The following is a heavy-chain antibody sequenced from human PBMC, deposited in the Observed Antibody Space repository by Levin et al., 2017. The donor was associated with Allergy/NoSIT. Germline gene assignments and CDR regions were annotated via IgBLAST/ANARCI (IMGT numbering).Heavy chain of an antibody. J-gene: IGHJ4*02. Sequence: PGGSLRLSCAASGFTFSSYWMHWVRQAPGKGLVWVSRVNSDGIGTAYADPVKGRLTISRDNAKDTLYLQINSLRPEDTAVYYCARAYSGYDLDYWGQGTLVTVSS. V-gene: IGHV3-74*01. CDR3: ARAYSGYDLDY. D-gene: IGHD5-12*01. CDR2: VNSDGIGT. CDR1: GFTFSSYW.